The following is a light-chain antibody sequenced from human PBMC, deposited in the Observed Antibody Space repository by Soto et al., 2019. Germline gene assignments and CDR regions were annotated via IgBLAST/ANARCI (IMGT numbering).Light chain of an antibody. CDR3: QSYDSSLSGSGV. V-gene: IGLV1-40*01. Sequence: QSALTQPPSVSGAPGQRVTISCTGSYSNIGAGYEVHWYQQIPGTAPKLLISGHNNRPSGVPDRFFGSKSGTSASLTIIGLRAEDVADYYCQSYDSSLSGSGVFGGGTKVTVL. CDR2: GHN. CDR1: YSNIGAGYE. J-gene: IGLJ3*02.